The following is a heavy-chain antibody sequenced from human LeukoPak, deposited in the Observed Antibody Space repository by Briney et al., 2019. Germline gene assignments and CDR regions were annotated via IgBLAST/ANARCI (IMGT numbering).Heavy chain of an antibody. CDR2: ISWNSGSI. Sequence: PGGSLRLSCAASGFTFDDYAMHWVRQAPGKGLEWGSGISWNSGSIGYADSVKGRFTISRDNAKNSLYLQMNSLRAEDTALYYCAKDSYSYGFNWFDPWGQGTLVTVSS. CDR1: GFTFDDYA. D-gene: IGHD5-18*01. J-gene: IGHJ5*02. CDR3: AKDSYSYGFNWFDP. V-gene: IGHV3-9*01.